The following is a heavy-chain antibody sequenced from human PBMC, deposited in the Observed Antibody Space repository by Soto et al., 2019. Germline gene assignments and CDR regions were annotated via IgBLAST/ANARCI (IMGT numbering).Heavy chain of an antibody. CDR3: ARIKWGLDYYSGMDG. D-gene: IGHD1-26*01. Sequence: QVQLVQSGAEVRKSGASVKVSCKASGYTFSDYFIQWLRQAPGQGLEWVAWINPKTAATNYAKKFQDRVTVTSDTSFSTAYLELTRLRPDDTALYYCARIKWGLDYYSGMDGWGQGTAVSVSS. CDR2: INPKTAAT. J-gene: IGHJ6*02. CDR1: GYTFSDYF. V-gene: IGHV1-2*02.